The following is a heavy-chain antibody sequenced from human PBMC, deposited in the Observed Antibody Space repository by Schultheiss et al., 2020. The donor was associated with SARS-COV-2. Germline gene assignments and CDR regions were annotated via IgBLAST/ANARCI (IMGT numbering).Heavy chain of an antibody. J-gene: IGHJ4*02. Sequence: SETLSLTCAVSGYSISSGYYWGWIRQPPGKGLEWIGSIYYSGSTNYNPSLKSRVTMSVDTSKNQFSLKLSSVTAADTAVYYCARGGFWGQGTLVTVSS. V-gene: IGHV4-38-2*01. CDR3: ARGGF. CDR2: IYYSGST. CDR1: GYSISSGYY.